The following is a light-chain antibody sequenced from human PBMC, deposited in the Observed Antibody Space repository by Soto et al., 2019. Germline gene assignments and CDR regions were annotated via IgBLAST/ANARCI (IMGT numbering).Light chain of an antibody. CDR1: QSISSW. V-gene: IGKV1-5*03. CDR2: RAS. CDR3: QQYNSYPRT. J-gene: IGKJ1*01. Sequence: DIQMTQSPSTLSASVGDRVTITCRASQSISSWLAWYQQKPGKAPKLLIYRASSLEGGVPSRFSGSGSGTEFTLTISSLQPDDFATYHCQQYNSYPRTFGQGTKVEIK.